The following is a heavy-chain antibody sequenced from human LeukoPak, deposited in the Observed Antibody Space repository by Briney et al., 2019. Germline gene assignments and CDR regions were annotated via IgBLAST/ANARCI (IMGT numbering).Heavy chain of an antibody. J-gene: IGHJ5*02. CDR2: IYSGGST. Sequence: GGSLRLSCAASGFTVSSNYMSWVRQAPGKGLEWVSVIYSGGSTYYADSVKGRFTISRDNSKNTLYLQMNSLRAEDTAVYYCARDFYPKSWFDPWGQGTLVIVSS. CDR1: GFTVSSNY. V-gene: IGHV3-53*01. D-gene: IGHD2/OR15-2a*01. CDR3: ARDFYPKSWFDP.